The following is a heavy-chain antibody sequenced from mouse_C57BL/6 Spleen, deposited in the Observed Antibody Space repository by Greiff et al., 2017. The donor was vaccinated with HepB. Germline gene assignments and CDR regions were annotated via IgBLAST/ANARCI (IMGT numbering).Heavy chain of an antibody. J-gene: IGHJ2*01. CDR2: ISSGGDYI. D-gene: IGHD6-1*01. Sequence: DVMLVESGEGLVKPGGSLKLSCAASGFTFSSYAMSWVRQTPEKRLEWVAYISSGGDYIYYADTVKGRFTISRDNARNTLYLQMSSLKSEDTAMYYCTRASTSYYFDYWGQGTTLTVSS. V-gene: IGHV5-9-1*02. CDR1: GFTFSSYA. CDR3: TRASTSYYFDY.